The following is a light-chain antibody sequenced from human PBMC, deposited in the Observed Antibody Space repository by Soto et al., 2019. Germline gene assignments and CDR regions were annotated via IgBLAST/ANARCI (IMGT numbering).Light chain of an antibody. V-gene: IGKV4-1*01. CDR2: WAS. J-gene: IGKJ1*01. CDR3: QQYYTFPQT. Sequence: IVMTQSPDSLAVSLGDRATINCKSSQSVLYSSDNNNYLAWYQQKPGQPPKLLIYWASTRESGVPVRFSGSGSGTDFTLTISSLQAEDVAVYYCQQYYTFPQTFGQGTKVEIK. CDR1: QSVLYSSDNNNY.